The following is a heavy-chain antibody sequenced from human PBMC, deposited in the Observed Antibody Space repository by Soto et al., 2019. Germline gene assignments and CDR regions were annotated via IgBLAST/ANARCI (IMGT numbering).Heavy chain of an antibody. CDR2: IIPIFGTA. V-gene: IGHV1-69*13. D-gene: IGHD2-15*01. CDR3: AGGRSYCSGGSCYSWFDP. CDR1: GGTFSSYA. Sequence: SVKVSCKASGGTFSSYAISWVRQAPGQGLEWMGGIIPIFGTANYAQKFQGRVTITADESTSTAYTELSSLRSEDTAVYYCAGGRSYCSGGSCYSWFDPWGQGTLVTVSS. J-gene: IGHJ5*02.